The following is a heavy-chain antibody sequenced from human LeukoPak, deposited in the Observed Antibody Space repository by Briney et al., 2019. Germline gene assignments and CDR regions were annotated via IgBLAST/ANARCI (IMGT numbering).Heavy chain of an antibody. CDR1: GFTFSTYA. CDR2: IRYDGSHK. J-gene: IGHJ4*02. D-gene: IGHD3-3*01. CDR3: TKMSGYYVSDY. V-gene: IGHV3-30*02. Sequence: PGGSLRLSCAASGFTFSTYAMSWVRQAPGKGLEWVAFIRYDGSHKYYADSVKGRFTISRDNSKNTLYLQMNTLRPEDTAVYYCTKMSGYYVSDYWGQGTLVTVSS.